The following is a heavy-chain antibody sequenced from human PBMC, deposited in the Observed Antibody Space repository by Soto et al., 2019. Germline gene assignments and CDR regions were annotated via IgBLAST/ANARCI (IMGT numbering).Heavy chain of an antibody. J-gene: IGHJ4*02. V-gene: IGHV1-24*01. Sequence: GASVKVSCKVSGYTLTELSMHWVRQAPGKGLEWMGGFDPEDGETIYAQKFQGRVTMTEDTSTDTAYMELSSLRSEDTAVYYCATGVIAVAGMPYWGQGTLVTVSS. CDR3: ATGVIAVAGMPY. D-gene: IGHD6-19*01. CDR2: FDPEDGET. CDR1: GYTLTELS.